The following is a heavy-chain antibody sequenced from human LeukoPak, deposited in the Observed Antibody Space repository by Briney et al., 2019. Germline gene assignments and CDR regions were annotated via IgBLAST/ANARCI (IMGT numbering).Heavy chain of an antibody. CDR1: GSTLCKIS. D-gene: IGHD3-9*01. CDR2: FCQQNGET. Sequence: ASLKVSWKVSGSTLCKISIGWVRQAPGEGLEWMVSFCQQNGETVHAHKCQGRVNMTVETAPKTAYMEMGSLISEATAVYYCASGAIVYDYWGQGTLVTVSS. J-gene: IGHJ4*02. V-gene: IGHV1-24*01. CDR3: ASGAIVYDY.